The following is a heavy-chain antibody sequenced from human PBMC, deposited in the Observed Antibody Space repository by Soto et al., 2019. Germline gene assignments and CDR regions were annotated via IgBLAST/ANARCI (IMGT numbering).Heavy chain of an antibody. Sequence: GGSLRLSCAASGFTFSNYKMHWVRQAPGKGLVWVSRINSDGSNTNYADSVKGRFTISRDNAKNMLFLQMNSLRAEDTAVYYCAPTYDTSGYSYYFFDYWGQGTLVTVSS. V-gene: IGHV3-74*01. J-gene: IGHJ4*02. D-gene: IGHD3-22*01. CDR1: GFTFSNYK. CDR3: APTYDTSGYSYYFFDY. CDR2: INSDGSNT.